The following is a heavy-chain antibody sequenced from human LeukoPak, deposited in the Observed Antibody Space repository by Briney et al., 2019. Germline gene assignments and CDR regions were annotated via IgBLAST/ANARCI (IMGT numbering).Heavy chain of an antibody. J-gene: IGHJ4*02. CDR1: GYTFTKYG. Sequence: ASVKVSCKGSGYTFTKYGISWVRQAPGQGLEWMGWNSVYNGNTNYAQKIQGRLTMTTDTSTSTAYMELRSLRSDDTAVYYCARGGSVKGIDYWGQGTLVTVSS. V-gene: IGHV1-18*01. CDR2: NSVYNGNT. CDR3: ARGGSVKGIDY.